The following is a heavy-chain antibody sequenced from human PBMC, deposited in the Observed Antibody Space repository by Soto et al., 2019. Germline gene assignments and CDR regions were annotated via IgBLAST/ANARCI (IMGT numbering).Heavy chain of an antibody. Sequence: SETLSLTCTVSGGSISSYFWSWIRHPPGKKLEWIGYIYYSGSTNYNPSLKSRVTISVDTSKNQFSLKLYSVTTADTAMYYCARLPWADYGGIFDLWGQGTLVTVSS. CDR1: GGSISSYF. CDR3: ARLPWADYGGIFDL. CDR2: IYYSGST. V-gene: IGHV4-59*01. J-gene: IGHJ5*02. D-gene: IGHD4-17*01.